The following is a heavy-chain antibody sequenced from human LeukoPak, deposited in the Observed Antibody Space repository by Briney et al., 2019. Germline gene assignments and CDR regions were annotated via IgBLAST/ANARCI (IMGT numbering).Heavy chain of an antibody. CDR2: IIPTLGIA. Sequence: ASVKVSCKASGGTFSSYAISWVRQAPGQGLEWMGRIIPTLGIANYAQKFQGRVTITADKSTSTAYMELSSLRSEDTAVYYCARSYYDYVWGSYRYRRFDPWGQGTLVTVSS. CDR1: GGTFSSYA. J-gene: IGHJ5*02. V-gene: IGHV1-69*04. D-gene: IGHD3-16*02. CDR3: ARSYYDYVWGSYRYRRFDP.